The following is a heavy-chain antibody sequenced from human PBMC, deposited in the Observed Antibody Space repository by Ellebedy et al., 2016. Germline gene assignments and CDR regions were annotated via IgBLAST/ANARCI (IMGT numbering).Heavy chain of an antibody. Sequence: SLKISXAASGFTFDDYAMHWVRQDPGKGLEWVSGISWNSGSIGYADSVKGRFTIARDNAKNSLYLQMNSLRAEDTAVYYCAKPAYGGKTPYWYFDLWGRGILVTVSS. CDR2: ISWNSGSI. V-gene: IGHV3-9*01. D-gene: IGHD4-23*01. CDR1: GFTFDDYA. CDR3: AKPAYGGKTPYWYFDL. J-gene: IGHJ2*01.